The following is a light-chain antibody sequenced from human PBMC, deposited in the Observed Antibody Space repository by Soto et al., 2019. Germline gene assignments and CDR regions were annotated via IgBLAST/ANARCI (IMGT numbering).Light chain of an antibody. J-gene: IGLJ3*02. V-gene: IGLV1-44*01. CDR1: RSNIGNNA. CDR2: KNN. CDR3: ATWDDSLNARGV. Sequence: QSVLTQTPSASGTPGQTVTISCSGSRSNIGNNAVSWYQQFPGTAPNLLINKNNQRPSGVPARVSGSKSGTSASLAISGLQSEDEADYYCATWDDSLNARGVFGGGTQLTVL.